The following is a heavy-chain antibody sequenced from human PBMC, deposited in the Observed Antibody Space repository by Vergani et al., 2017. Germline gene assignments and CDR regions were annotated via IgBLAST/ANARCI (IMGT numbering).Heavy chain of an antibody. CDR2: IIPIFGTT. CDR1: VGTFSSYA. CDR3: ARRNVFAY. D-gene: IGHD1-1*01. Sequence: QIQLVQSGAEVKKPGSSVKVSCKTSVGTFSSYAISWVRQSPGQGLEGRGGIIPIFGTTNYAQKFQGRVTITADESTSTAYMELSSLRSEDTAVYYCARRNVFAYWGQGTLVTVSS. J-gene: IGHJ4*02. V-gene: IGHV1-69*12.